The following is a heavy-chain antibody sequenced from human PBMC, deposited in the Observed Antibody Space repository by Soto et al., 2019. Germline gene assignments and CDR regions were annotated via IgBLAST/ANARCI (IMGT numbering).Heavy chain of an antibody. CDR1: GDTFSGYP. J-gene: IGHJ4*02. Sequence: QVQLVQSGAELKKPGSSVKGSCKASGDTFSGYPINWVRQAPGEGLEWMGRIIPVFGTTNDAQRFEGRVTFTAAESTNTAYMELRGLLSEDTAVYYCARDGGFGELKYWGPGTLVTVSS. V-gene: IGHV1-69*01. D-gene: IGHD3-10*01. CDR2: IIPVFGTT. CDR3: ARDGGFGELKY.